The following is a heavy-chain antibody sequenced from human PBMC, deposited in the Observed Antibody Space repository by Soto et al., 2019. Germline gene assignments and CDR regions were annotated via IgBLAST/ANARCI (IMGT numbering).Heavy chain of an antibody. D-gene: IGHD3-22*01. Sequence: PSEILSLTCTVSGGSISSSNYYWGWIRQPPGKGLQWIGNIYYTGSAYYNPSLKGRVTISVDTSKNQFSLRLSSVTAADTAVYYCARLFYDSSEHFDYWGQGTLVTVSS. CDR2: IYYTGSA. CDR1: GGSISSSNYY. J-gene: IGHJ4*02. V-gene: IGHV4-39*01. CDR3: ARLFYDSSEHFDY.